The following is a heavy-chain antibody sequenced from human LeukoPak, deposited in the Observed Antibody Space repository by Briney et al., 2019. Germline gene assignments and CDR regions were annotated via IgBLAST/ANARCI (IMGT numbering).Heavy chain of an antibody. V-gene: IGHV3-7*01. Sequence: HPGGSLRLSCAASGFTFSSYAMHWVRQAPGKGLEWVANIKEDGSEKYYVDSVKGRFTISRDNAKNSLYLQMNSLRAEDTAVYYCARSIIAIRLANSNYAFDIWGQGTMVTVSS. CDR3: ARSIIAIRLANSNYAFDI. CDR2: IKEDGSEK. CDR1: GFTFSSYA. D-gene: IGHD6-6*01. J-gene: IGHJ3*02.